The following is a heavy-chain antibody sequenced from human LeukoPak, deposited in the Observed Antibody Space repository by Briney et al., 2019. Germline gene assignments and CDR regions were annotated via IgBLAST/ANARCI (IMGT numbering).Heavy chain of an antibody. CDR3: AKRDSSGWYVLVY. Sequence: GGSLRLSCAASGFTFSSYAMSWVRQAPGKGLEWVSSLSSGGGSTYYTASVKGRFTISRDNSGNTLYLQMNSLRPEDTAVYYCAKRDSSGWYVLVYWGQGALVTVSS. J-gene: IGHJ4*02. V-gene: IGHV3-23*01. CDR2: LSSGGGST. CDR1: GFTFSSYA. D-gene: IGHD6-19*01.